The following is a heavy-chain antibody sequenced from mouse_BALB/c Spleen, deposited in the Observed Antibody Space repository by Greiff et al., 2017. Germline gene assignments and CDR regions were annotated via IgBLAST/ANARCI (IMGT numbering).Heavy chain of an antibody. D-gene: IGHD1-1*01. CDR2: IRNKANGYTT. J-gene: IGHJ3*01. CDR1: GFTFTDYY. V-gene: IGHV7-3*02. Sequence: EVQGVESGGGLVQPGGSLRLSCATSGFTFTDYYMSWVRQPPGKALEWLGFIRNKANGYTTEYSASVKGRFTISRDNSQSILYLQMNTLRAEDSATYYCARNYGSEGFAYWGQGTLVTVSA. CDR3: ARNYGSEGFAY.